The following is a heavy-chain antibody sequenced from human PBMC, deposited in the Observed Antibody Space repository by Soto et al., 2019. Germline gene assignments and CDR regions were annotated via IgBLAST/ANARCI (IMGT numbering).Heavy chain of an antibody. D-gene: IGHD6-6*01. CDR1: TYTYNTHY. V-gene: IGHV1-46*02. CDR2: INPSVGST. Sequence: VKVSCKSSTYTYNTHYIHWVRQAPGQGLEWVGVINPSVGSTNYAQKFQGRVTMTRDTSTTTFYMEVTSLTSEDTAVYYCVGGSASGVDHWGQGTLVTVSS. J-gene: IGHJ4*02. CDR3: VGGSASGVDH.